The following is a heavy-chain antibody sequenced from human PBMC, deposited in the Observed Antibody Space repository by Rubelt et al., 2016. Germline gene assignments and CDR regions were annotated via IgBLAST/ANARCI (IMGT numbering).Heavy chain of an antibody. CDR2: ISSRSTYI. CDR1: GFTFSTYS. D-gene: IGHD2-2*01. Sequence: EVHLVESGGGLVKPGGSLRLSCAASGFTFSTYSMTWVRQAPGKGLEWVSSISSRSTYIFYADSVKGRFTISRANAKDSLYLNRNSLGVKETARYYCARETGSHLGSSTAVDSWGQGTLVTVSS. J-gene: IGHJ4*02. V-gene: IGHV3-21*01. CDR3: ARETGSHLGSSTAVDS.